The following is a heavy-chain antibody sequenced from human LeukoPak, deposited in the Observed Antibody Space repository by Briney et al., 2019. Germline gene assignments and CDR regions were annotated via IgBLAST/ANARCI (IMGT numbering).Heavy chain of an antibody. CDR1: GFPFSSYA. CDR2: ISGSGDST. J-gene: IGHJ4*02. V-gene: IGHV3-23*01. D-gene: IGHD3-3*01. CDR3: AKSIADFWSGFYPSYFDY. Sequence: GGSLRLSCAASGFPFSSYAMSWVRQAPGKGLEWVSGISGSGDSTYYADSVKGRFTISRDNSKHTLYLQMNGLRAEDTAVYYCAKSIADFWSGFYPSYFDYWGQGTLVTVSS.